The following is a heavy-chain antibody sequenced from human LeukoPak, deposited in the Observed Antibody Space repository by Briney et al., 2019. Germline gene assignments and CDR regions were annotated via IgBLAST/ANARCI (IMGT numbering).Heavy chain of an antibody. Sequence: SETLSLTYTVSGGSITSYYWSWIRQPPGKGLEWIGYIYYSGSTNYNPSLKSRVTISVDTSKNQFSLKLSSVTAADTAVYYCARSVHNWNDYFGYWGQGTLVTVSS. D-gene: IGHD1-20*01. V-gene: IGHV4-59*01. J-gene: IGHJ4*01. CDR1: GGSITSYY. CDR3: ARSVHNWNDYFGY. CDR2: IYYSGST.